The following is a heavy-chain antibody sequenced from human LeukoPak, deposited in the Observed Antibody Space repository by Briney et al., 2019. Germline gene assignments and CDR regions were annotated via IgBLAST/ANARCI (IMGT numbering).Heavy chain of an antibody. V-gene: IGHV3-64*01. CDR3: ARAYLWFGDAYFDY. CDR1: GFTFSSYV. CDR2: ISTNGGST. Sequence: GGSLRLSCAASGFTFSSYVMHWVRQAPGKGLEYVSGISTNGGSTYHANSVKGRFTISRDNSKNTVYLQMGSLRAEDMAVYYCARAYLWFGDAYFDYWGQGTLVTVSS. J-gene: IGHJ4*02. D-gene: IGHD3-10*01.